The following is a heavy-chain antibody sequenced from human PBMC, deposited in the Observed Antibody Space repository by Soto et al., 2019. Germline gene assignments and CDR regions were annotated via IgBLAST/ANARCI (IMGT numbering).Heavy chain of an antibody. D-gene: IGHD3-10*01. CDR3: ARDLEFRDGNISHLDY. Sequence: QVQLVQSGAEVKKPGSSVKVSCKASGGTFSSHVFNWVRQAPGQGLEWMGGIMTIIGTANYAQKFQGRVTITADESTRTAYMELSSLRSEDTAVYYCARDLEFRDGNISHLDYWGPGTLVTVSS. CDR1: GGTFSSHV. CDR2: IMTIIGTA. J-gene: IGHJ4*02. V-gene: IGHV1-69*01.